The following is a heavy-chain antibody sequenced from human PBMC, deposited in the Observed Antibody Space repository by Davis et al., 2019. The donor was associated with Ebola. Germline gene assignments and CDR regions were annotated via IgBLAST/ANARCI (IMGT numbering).Heavy chain of an antibody. D-gene: IGHD6-19*01. CDR2: ISYDGSNK. V-gene: IGHV3-30*03. CDR1: GFTFSSYG. J-gene: IGHJ4*02. CDR3: ARATFAYNSGWYADY. Sequence: PGGSLRLSCAASGFTFSSYGMHWVRQAPGKGLEWVAIISYDGSNKYYADSVKGRFTISRDNSKNTLYLQMNSLRAEDTAVYYCARATFAYNSGWYADYWGQGTLVTVSS.